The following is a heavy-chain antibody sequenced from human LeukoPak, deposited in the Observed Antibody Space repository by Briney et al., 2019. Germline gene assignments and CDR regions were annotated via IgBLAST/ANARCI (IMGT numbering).Heavy chain of an antibody. V-gene: IGHV4-59*12. J-gene: IGHJ4*02. CDR1: GGSISDYS. CDR3: ARVYYSGSANYFDY. Sequence: PSETLSLTCTVSGGSISDYSWSWIRQPPGKGLEWIGNIYYSGSTYYNPSLKSRVTLSVDTSKNQFSLKLTSVTAADTAVYYCARVYYSGSANYFDYWGQGTLVTVSS. D-gene: IGHD3-10*01. CDR2: IYYSGST.